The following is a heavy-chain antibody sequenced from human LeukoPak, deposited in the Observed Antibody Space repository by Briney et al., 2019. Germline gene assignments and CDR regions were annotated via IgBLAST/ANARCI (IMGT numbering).Heavy chain of an antibody. CDR2: ISSNGGST. D-gene: IGHD4-17*01. Sequence: PGRSLRLSCAASGFTFSSYGMHWVRQAPGKGLEYVSAISSNGGSTYYADSVKGRFTISRDNSKNTLYLQMSSLRAEDTAVYYCVKDGEGLDYGDGEYWGQGTLVTVSS. V-gene: IGHV3-64D*09. CDR3: VKDGEGLDYGDGEY. J-gene: IGHJ4*02. CDR1: GFTFSSYG.